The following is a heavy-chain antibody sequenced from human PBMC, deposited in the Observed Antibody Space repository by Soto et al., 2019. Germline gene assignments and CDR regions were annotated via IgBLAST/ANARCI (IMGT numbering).Heavy chain of an antibody. J-gene: IGHJ4*02. CDR2: IYYSGST. D-gene: IGHD1-26*01. V-gene: IGHV4-31*03. Sequence: QVQLQESGPGLVKPSQTLSLTCTVSGGSISSGGYYWSWIRQHPGKGLEWIGYIYYSGSTYYNPSLKSRVTISVDTSKNQFSLKLSSMTAADTAVYYCARDTVEVGANFDYWGQGTLVTVSS. CDR3: ARDTVEVGANFDY. CDR1: GGSISSGGYY.